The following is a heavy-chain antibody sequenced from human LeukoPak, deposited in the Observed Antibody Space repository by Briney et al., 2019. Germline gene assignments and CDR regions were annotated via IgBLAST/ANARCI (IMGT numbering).Heavy chain of an antibody. Sequence: PSETLSLTCTVSGASINNYYWGWIRQPPGKGLEWIGYIYYGGNTKYSPSLKSRVTVSADMSKNHFSLKLSSVTAADTAVYYCASTRLEYCSGGSCYSGGDYWGQGTLVTVSA. CDR2: IYYGGNT. J-gene: IGHJ4*02. D-gene: IGHD2-15*01. V-gene: IGHV4-59*08. CDR3: ASTRLEYCSGGSCYSGGDY. CDR1: GASINNYY.